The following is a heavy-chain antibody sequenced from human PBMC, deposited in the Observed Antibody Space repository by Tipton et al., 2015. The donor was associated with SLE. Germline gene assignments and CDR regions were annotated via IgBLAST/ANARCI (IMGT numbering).Heavy chain of an antibody. CDR1: GFTFDDYG. V-gene: IGHV3-30*02. J-gene: IGHJ4*02. D-gene: IGHD1-1*01. CDR3: AKDGSNWNLDY. Sequence: SLRLSCAASGFTFDDYGMSWVRQAPGKGLEWVSLIRFDRDHQYNADSVKGRFTTSRDSSTSTVYLQMNSLRIEDTAVYYCAKDGSNWNLDYWGLGTLVTVSS. CDR2: IRFDRDHQ.